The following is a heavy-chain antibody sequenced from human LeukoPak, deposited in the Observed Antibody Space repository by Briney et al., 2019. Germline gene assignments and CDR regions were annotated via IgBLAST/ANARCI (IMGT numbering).Heavy chain of an antibody. Sequence: GGSLRLSCAASGFTFDYYAMHWVRQAPGKGLEWVSLISGDGSSTYYADSVKGRFTISRDNRKNSLYLQMNNLRTEDTALYYCATDLFRSRSYLDPSAFDIWGQGTMVTVSS. D-gene: IGHD1-26*01. CDR2: ISGDGSST. CDR1: GFTFDYYA. V-gene: IGHV3-43*02. CDR3: ATDLFRSRSYLDPSAFDI. J-gene: IGHJ3*02.